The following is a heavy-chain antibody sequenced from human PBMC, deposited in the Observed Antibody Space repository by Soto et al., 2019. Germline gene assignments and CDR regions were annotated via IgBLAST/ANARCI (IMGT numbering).Heavy chain of an antibody. CDR3: VKGLYYGDYVPYS. V-gene: IGHV3-23*01. J-gene: IGHJ5*02. CDR2: ISSGGGET. Sequence: QLSESGGDWVQPGGSLRLSCAASGLTFGSHAMSWVRQAPGKGLEWVSAISSGGGETKYADSVKGRFTISRDNSNHTLYLQMNSLRADDTAIYYCVKGLYYGDYVPYSWGQGTLVTVSS. CDR1: GLTFGSHA. D-gene: IGHD4-17*01.